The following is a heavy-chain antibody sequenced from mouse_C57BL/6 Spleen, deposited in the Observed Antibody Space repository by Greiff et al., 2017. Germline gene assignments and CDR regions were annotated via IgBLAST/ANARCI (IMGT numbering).Heavy chain of an antibody. CDR1: GYTFTSYW. J-gene: IGHJ4*01. V-gene: IGHV1-50*01. CDR3: AREAMDY. CDR2: IDPSDSDT. Sequence: VQLQQPGAELVKPGASVKLSCKASGYTFTSYWMQWVKQRPGQGLEWIGEIDPSDSDTNYNQKFKGKATLTVDTSSSTAYMQLSSLTSEDSAVYYCAREAMDYWGQGTSVTVSS.